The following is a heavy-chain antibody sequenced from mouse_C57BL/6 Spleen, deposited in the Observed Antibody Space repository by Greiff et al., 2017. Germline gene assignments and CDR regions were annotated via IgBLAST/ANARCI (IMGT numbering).Heavy chain of an antibody. CDR1: GFTFSSYA. CDR2: ISSGGDYI. J-gene: IGHJ4*01. CDR3: TREYDYDGDYAMDY. D-gene: IGHD2-4*01. V-gene: IGHV5-9-1*02. Sequence: EVQVVESGEGLVKPGGSLKLSCAASGFTFSSYAMSWVRQTPEKRLEWVAYISSGGDYIYYADTVKGRFTISSDNARNTLYLQMSSLKSEDTAMYYCTREYDYDGDYAMDYWGQGTSVTVSS.